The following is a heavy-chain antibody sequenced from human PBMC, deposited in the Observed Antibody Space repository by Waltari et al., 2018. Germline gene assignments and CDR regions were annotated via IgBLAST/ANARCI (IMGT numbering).Heavy chain of an antibody. J-gene: IGHJ6*02. V-gene: IGHV3-48*03. CDR1: GFTFSSYE. D-gene: IGHD3-10*01. CDR2: ISSSGSTI. CDR3: ARVSGELRYYYYGMDV. Sequence: EVQLVESGGGLVQPGGSLRLSCAASGFTFSSYEMNWVRQAPGKGLEWVSYISSSGSTIYYADSVKGRFTISRDNAKNSLYLQMNSLRAEDTAVYYCARVSGELRYYYYGMDVWGQGTTVTVSS.